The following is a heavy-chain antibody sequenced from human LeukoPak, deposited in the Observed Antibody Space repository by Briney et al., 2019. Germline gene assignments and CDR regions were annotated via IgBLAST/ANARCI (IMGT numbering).Heavy chain of an antibody. V-gene: IGHV4-34*01. D-gene: IGHD3-3*01. CDR3: ARGARITIFGVVINYYFDY. J-gene: IGHJ4*02. CDR1: GGSFSGYY. Sequence: SETLSLTCAVYGGSFSGYYWSWIRQPPGKGLEWIGEINHSGSTNYNPSLKSRVTISVDTSKNQFSLKLSSVTAADTAVYYCARGARITIFGVVINYYFDYWGQGTLVTVSS. CDR2: INHSGST.